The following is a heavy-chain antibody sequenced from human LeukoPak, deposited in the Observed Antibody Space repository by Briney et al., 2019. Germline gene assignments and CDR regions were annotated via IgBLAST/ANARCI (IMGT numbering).Heavy chain of an antibody. CDR1: GLTFGNYG. CDR3: ARAQTYGDSRLLLDY. Sequence: GGSLRLSCAASGLTFGNYGMSWVRQAPGKGLEWVSGINWNGGSTGYADSVEGRFTISRDNAKNSQYLQMTSVSVEDTALYFCARAQTYGDSRLLLDYWGQGTLVTVSS. V-gene: IGHV3-20*04. CDR2: INWNGGST. D-gene: IGHD4-17*01. J-gene: IGHJ4*02.